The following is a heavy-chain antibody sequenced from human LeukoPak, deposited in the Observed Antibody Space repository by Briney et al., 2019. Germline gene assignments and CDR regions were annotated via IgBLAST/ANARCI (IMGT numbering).Heavy chain of an antibody. D-gene: IGHD3-22*01. J-gene: IGHJ4*02. V-gene: IGHV1-69*05. Sequence: ASVKVSCKASGGTFSSYAISWVRQAPGQGLEWMGVIIPIFGTANYAQKFQGRVTITTDESTSTAYMELSSLRSEDTAVYYCARDRFPYYYDSSGYFDYWGQGTLVTVSS. CDR2: IIPIFGTA. CDR3: ARDRFPYYYDSSGYFDY. CDR1: GGTFSSYA.